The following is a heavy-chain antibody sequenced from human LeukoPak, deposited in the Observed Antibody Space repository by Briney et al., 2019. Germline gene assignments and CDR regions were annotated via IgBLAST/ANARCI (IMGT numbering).Heavy chain of an antibody. CDR1: GFTFSTFA. CDR2: IFPSGGEI. J-gene: IGHJ6*03. CDR3: AKEVDMDV. V-gene: IGHV3-23*01. Sequence: GGSLRLSCAASGFTFSTFAMIWVRQPPGKGLEWVSSIFPSGGEIHYADSVRGRFTISRDNAKNSLYLQMNSLRAEDTAVYYCAKEVDMDVWGKGTTVTVSS.